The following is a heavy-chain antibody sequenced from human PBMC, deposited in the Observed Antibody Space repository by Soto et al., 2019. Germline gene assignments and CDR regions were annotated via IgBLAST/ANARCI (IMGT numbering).Heavy chain of an antibody. CDR1: GGTFSSYA. V-gene: IGHV1-69*13. CDR2: IIPIFGTA. Sequence: ASVKVSCKASGGTFSSYAISWVRQAPGQGLEWMGGIIPIFGTANYAQKFQGRVTITADESTSTAYMGLSSLRSEDTAVYYCARDPGYSSGWYQGRNYYYYYGMDVWGQGTTVTVSS. J-gene: IGHJ6*02. D-gene: IGHD6-19*01. CDR3: ARDPGYSSGWYQGRNYYYYYGMDV.